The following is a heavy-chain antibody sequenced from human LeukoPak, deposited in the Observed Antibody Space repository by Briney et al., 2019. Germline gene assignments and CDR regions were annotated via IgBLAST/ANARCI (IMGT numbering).Heavy chain of an antibody. CDR2: IYYSGST. CDR3: ARHDRLLPRFDY. CDR1: GGSISSYY. Sequence: SETLSLTCTVSGGSISSYYWSWTRQPPGKGLEWIGYIYYSGSTNYNPSLKSRVTISVDTSKNQFSLKLSSVTAADTAVYYCARHDRLLPRFDYWGQGTLVTVSS. J-gene: IGHJ4*02. V-gene: IGHV4-59*08. D-gene: IGHD2-21*02.